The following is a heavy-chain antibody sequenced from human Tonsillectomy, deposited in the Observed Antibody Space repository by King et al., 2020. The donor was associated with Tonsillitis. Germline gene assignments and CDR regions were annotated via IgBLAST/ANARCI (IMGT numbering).Heavy chain of an antibody. CDR1: GFTFSSYG. J-gene: IGHJ4*02. D-gene: IGHD5-24*01. CDR2: IWYDGSNK. Sequence: VQLVESGGGVVQPGRSVRLSCEASGFTFSSYGMHWVRQAPGKGLEWGAVIWYDGSNKYYADYGKGRFTISRDNSKTTLYLQMNSLRAEDTAVYYCARDMGEMATLDYWGQGTLFTVSS. CDR3: ARDMGEMATLDY. V-gene: IGHV3-33*01.